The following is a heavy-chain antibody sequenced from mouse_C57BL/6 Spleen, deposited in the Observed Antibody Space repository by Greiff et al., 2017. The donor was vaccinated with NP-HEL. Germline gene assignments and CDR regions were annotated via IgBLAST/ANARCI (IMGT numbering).Heavy chain of an antibody. CDR1: GYAFSSYW. CDR3: LITTVVADWYFDV. D-gene: IGHD1-1*01. CDR2: IYPGDGDT. Sequence: VQLQQSGAEPVKPGASVKISCKASGYAFSSYWMNWVKQRPGKGLEWIGQIYPGDGDTNYNGKFKGKATLTADKSSSTAYMQLSSLTSEDSAVYFCLITTVVADWYFDVWGTGTTVTVSS. V-gene: IGHV1-80*01. J-gene: IGHJ1*03.